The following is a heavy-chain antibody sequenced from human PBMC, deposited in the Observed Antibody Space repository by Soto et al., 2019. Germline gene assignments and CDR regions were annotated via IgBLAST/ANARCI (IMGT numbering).Heavy chain of an antibody. V-gene: IGHV1-8*01. D-gene: IGHD4-17*01. CDR3: ARGVKYGAYSRWFDP. CDR1: GYTFTSYD. CDR2: MNPNSGNT. Sequence: ASVKVSCKASGYTFTSYDINWGRQATGQGLEYLGWMNPNSGNTGYVQKFQGRVTMTRDTSISTAYMELSSLRSEDTAVYFCARGVKYGAYSRWFDPWGQGTLVTVSS. J-gene: IGHJ5*02.